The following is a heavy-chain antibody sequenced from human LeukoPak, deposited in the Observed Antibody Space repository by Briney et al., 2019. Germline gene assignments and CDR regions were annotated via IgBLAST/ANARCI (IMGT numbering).Heavy chain of an antibody. Sequence: ASVKVSCKASGGTFSSYAISWVRQAPGQGLEWMGGIIPIFGTANYAQKFQGRVTITADESTSTAYMELSSLRSEDTAVYYCARHYGSGSYYLRYYYYYYMDVWGKGTTVTISS. CDR3: ARHYGSGSYYLRYYYYYYMDV. CDR2: IIPIFGTA. V-gene: IGHV1-69*13. J-gene: IGHJ6*03. CDR1: GGTFSSYA. D-gene: IGHD3-10*01.